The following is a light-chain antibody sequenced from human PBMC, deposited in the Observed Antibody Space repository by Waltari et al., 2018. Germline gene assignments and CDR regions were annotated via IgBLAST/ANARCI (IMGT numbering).Light chain of an antibody. Sequence: ALTHPASVSGSPGPSTAIPCPGTSSDVGTSKVTPWYQQPPGKAPKFLIYEATKRPSGVSDRFSGSKSGNTATLTISGLQAEDEADYYCCSYAGSDTVAFGGGTKVTVL. V-gene: IGLV2-23*01. CDR1: SSDVGTSKV. J-gene: IGLJ2*01. CDR2: EAT. CDR3: CSYAGSDTVA.